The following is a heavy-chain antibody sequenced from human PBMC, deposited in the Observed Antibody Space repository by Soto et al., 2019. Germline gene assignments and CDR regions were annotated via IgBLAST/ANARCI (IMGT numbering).Heavy chain of an antibody. CDR1: GGTFSRYS. Sequence: ASVKVCCKASGGTFSRYSITWVRQAPGHGLEWIGRIIPSFGIPTYAQKFQGRVTFTADESTSTAYMELSSLRSDDTAVYYCAREDRDRETGLVPAAIDGMDVWG. CDR3: AREDRDRETGLVPAAIDGMDV. D-gene: IGHD2-2*01. CDR2: IIPSFGIP. V-gene: IGHV1-69*13. J-gene: IGHJ6*02.